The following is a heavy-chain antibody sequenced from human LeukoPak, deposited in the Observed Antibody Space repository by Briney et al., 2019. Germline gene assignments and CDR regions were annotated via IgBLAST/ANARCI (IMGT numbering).Heavy chain of an antibody. J-gene: IGHJ4*02. CDR1: GLTFSSYA. Sequence: GGSLRLSCAASGLTFSSYAMNWVRQAPGKGLEWVSAISGSGGNTYYADSVKGRFTISRDNSKNTLYLQMNSLRAEDTAVYYCARSRGHYYDGSGHADYWGQGTLVTVSS. CDR2: ISGSGGNT. V-gene: IGHV3-23*01. D-gene: IGHD3-22*01. CDR3: ARSRGHYYDGSGHADY.